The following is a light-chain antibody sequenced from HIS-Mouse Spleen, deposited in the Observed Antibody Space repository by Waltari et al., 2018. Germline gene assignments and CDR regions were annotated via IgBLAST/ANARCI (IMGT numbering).Light chain of an antibody. J-gene: IGLJ3*02. CDR3: SSYTSSSTWV. CDR1: SSHVGVYNY. CDR2: DVS. Sequence: QSALTQPPSVSGSPGQSITISCTAPSSHVGVYNYFSCHQQHPGKAPKLMIYDVSNRPAGVSNRFSGSKSGNTASLTISGLQAEDEADYYCSSYTSSSTWVFGGGTKLTVL. V-gene: IGLV2-14*03.